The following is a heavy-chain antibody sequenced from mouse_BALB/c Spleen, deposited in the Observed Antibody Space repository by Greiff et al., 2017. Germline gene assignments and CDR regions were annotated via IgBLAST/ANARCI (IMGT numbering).Heavy chain of an antibody. CDR1: GFTFSSYA. CDR2: ISSGGSYT. V-gene: IGHV5-9-3*01. Sequence: EVKVEESGGGLVKPGGSLKLSCAASGFTFSSYAMSWVRQTPEKRLEWVATISSGGSYTYYPDSVKGRFTISRDNAKNTLYLQMSSLRSEDTAMYYCASRLAMDYWGQGTSVTVSS. CDR3: ASRLAMDY. J-gene: IGHJ4*01.